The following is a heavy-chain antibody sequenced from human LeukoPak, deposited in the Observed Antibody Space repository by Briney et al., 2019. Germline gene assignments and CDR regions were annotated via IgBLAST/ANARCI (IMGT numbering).Heavy chain of an antibody. CDR3: ARRGMVRGVSDY. V-gene: IGHV1-8*01. D-gene: IGHD3-10*01. J-gene: IGHJ4*02. Sequence: ASVKVSCKASGYSFTSYDINWVRQATGQGLEWMGWMNPNSGNTGYAQKFQGRVTMTRNTSISTAYMELRSLRSDDAAVYYCARRGMVRGVSDYWGQGTLVTVSS. CDR2: MNPNSGNT. CDR1: GYSFTSYD.